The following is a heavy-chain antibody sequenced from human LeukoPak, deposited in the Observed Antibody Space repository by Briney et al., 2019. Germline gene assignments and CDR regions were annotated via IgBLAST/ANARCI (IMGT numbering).Heavy chain of an antibody. J-gene: IGHJ4*02. Sequence: ASVKVSCKASGYTFTSYDINWVRQATGQGLEWMGWMNPNSGNTGYAQKFQGRVTITADESTSTAYMELSSLRSEDTAVYYCARDHIAVAGTRFDYWGQGTLVTVSS. CDR3: ARDHIAVAGTRFDY. V-gene: IGHV1-8*01. CDR2: MNPNSGNT. CDR1: GYTFTSYD. D-gene: IGHD6-19*01.